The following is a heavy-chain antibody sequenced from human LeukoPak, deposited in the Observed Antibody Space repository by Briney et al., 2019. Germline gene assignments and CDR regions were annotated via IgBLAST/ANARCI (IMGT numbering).Heavy chain of an antibody. CDR1: GFTLSSYE. CDR2: IEYSGGSA. D-gene: IGHD3-9*01. CDR3: ARGADSGYSSDN. V-gene: IGHV3-23*01. Sequence: PGGSLRLSCIVSGFTLSSYEMSWIRQAPGKGLEWVASIEYSGGSAYYADSVKGRFTISRDNAKNTLYLQMNSLRAEDTAVYYCARGADSGYSSDNWGQGTLVTVSS. J-gene: IGHJ4*02.